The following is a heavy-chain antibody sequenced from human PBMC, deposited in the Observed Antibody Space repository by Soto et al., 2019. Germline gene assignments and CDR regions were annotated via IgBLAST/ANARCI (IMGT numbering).Heavy chain of an antibody. CDR1: GFTFSSYW. J-gene: IGHJ4*02. CDR3: ARGALWFGESGPFFY. V-gene: IGHV3-7*01. CDR2: IKQDGSEK. D-gene: IGHD3-10*01. Sequence: PGGSLRLSCAASGFTFSSYWMSWVRQAPGKGLEWVANIKQDGSEKYYVDSVKGRFTISRDNAKNSLYLQMNSLRAEDTAVYYCARGALWFGESGPFFYWGQGTLVTVSS.